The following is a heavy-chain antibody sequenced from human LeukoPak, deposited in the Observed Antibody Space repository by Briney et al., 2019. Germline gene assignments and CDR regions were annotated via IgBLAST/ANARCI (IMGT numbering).Heavy chain of an antibody. CDR1: GFTFSSYE. CDR3: ARVLRYGSGSYYPDY. Sequence: GGSLRLSCAASGFTFSSYEMNWVRQAPGKGLEWVSYISSSSSTIYYADSVKGRFTISRDDAKNSLYLQMNSLRAEDTAVYYCARVLRYGSGSYYPDYWGQGTLVTVSS. V-gene: IGHV3-48*01. J-gene: IGHJ4*02. CDR2: ISSSSSTI. D-gene: IGHD3-10*01.